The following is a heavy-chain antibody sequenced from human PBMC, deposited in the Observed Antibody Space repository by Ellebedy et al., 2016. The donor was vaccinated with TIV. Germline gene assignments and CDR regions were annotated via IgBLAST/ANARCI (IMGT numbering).Heavy chain of an antibody. CDR1: GFTFSSYS. CDR3: ARDDSQTYDSSGYYWDK. J-gene: IGHJ4*02. D-gene: IGHD3-22*01. V-gene: IGHV3-21*01. CDR2: ISSSSSYI. Sequence: PGGSLRLSYAASGFTFSSYSMNWVRQTPGKGLEWVSSISSSSSYIYYADSEKGRFTISRDNAKNSLYLQMNSRRAEDTAVYYCARDDSQTYDSSGYYWDKWGQGTLVTVSS.